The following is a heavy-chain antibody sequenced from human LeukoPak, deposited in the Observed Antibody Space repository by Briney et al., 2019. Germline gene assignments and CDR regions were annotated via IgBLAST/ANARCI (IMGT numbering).Heavy chain of an antibody. CDR3: ARATPIPRITMVRGVIIGVSHYYMDV. D-gene: IGHD3-10*01. CDR2: MNPNSGNT. V-gene: IGHV1-8*01. J-gene: IGHJ6*03. CDR1: GYTFTSYD. Sequence: ASVKVSCKASGYTFTSYDINWVRQATGQELEWMGWMNPNSGNTGYAQKFQGRVTMTRNTSISTAYMELSSLRSEDTAVYYCARATPIPRITMVRGVIIGVSHYYMDVWGKGTTVTVSS.